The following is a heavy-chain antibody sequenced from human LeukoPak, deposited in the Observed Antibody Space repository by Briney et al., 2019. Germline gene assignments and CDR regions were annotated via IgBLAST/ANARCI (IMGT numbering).Heavy chain of an antibody. CDR1: GFTFSSYA. Sequence: AGGSLRLSCAASGFTFSSYAVHWVRQAPGKGLEWVAVISYDGSNKYYADSVKGRFTISRDNSKNTLYLQMNSLRAEDTAVYYCARDVRRAANHYFDYWGQGTLVTVSS. CDR3: ARDVRRAANHYFDY. CDR2: ISYDGSNK. D-gene: IGHD2-15*01. V-gene: IGHV3-30-3*01. J-gene: IGHJ4*02.